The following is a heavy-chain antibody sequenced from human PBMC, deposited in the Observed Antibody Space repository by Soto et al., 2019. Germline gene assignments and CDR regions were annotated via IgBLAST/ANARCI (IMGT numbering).Heavy chain of an antibody. CDR3: ARSPAYGDYANLDT. CDR1: GGSISSVGHY. Sequence: SETLSLTCSVSGGSISSVGHYWTWIRQQPGKGLEWIGYIYYSGSTDYNPSLKSRVTISVDRSKNQFSLNLSSVTAADTAIYYCARSPAYGDYANLDTWGQGTLVTVSS. J-gene: IGHJ5*02. CDR2: IYYSGST. V-gene: IGHV4-31*03. D-gene: IGHD4-17*01.